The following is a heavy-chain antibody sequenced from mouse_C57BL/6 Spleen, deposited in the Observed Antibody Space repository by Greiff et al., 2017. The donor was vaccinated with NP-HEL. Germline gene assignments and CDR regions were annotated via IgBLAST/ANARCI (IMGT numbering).Heavy chain of an antibody. J-gene: IGHJ3*01. V-gene: IGHV1-82*01. D-gene: IGHD2-4*01. CDR1: GYAFSSSW. CDR2: IYPGDGDT. CDR3: ARYEYDGGFAY. Sequence: QVQLKESGPELVKPGASVKISCKASGYAFSSSWMNWVKQRPGKGLEWIGRIYPGDGDTNYNGKFKGKATLTADKSSSTAYMQLSSLTSEDSAVYFCARYEYDGGFAYWGQGTLVTVSA.